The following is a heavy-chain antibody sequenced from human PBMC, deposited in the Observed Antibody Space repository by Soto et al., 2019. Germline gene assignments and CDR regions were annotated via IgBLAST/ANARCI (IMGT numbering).Heavy chain of an antibody. Sequence: ASVKVSCKASGGTFGRYAISWVRRAPGQSLEWMGQINAGFGATDLAQKLQGRVTMTTDTSTSTAYMELRSLRSDDTAVYYCARGSGITMIVVAYDAFDIWGQGTMVTVSS. V-gene: IGHV1-18*04. J-gene: IGHJ3*02. D-gene: IGHD3-22*01. CDR2: INAGFGAT. CDR3: ARGSGITMIVVAYDAFDI. CDR1: GGTFGRYA.